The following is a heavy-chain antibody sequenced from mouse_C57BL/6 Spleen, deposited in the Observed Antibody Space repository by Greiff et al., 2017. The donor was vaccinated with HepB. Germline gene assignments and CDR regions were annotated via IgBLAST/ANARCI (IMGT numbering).Heavy chain of an antibody. D-gene: IGHD1-1*01. CDR1: GFSLSTFGMG. J-gene: IGHJ1*03. Sequence: QVQLKESGPGILQPSQTLSLTCSFSGFSLSTFGMGVGWIRPPSGKGLEWLAHIWWDDDKYYNPALKSRLTISKDTSKNPVILKIANVDTADTATYYCARVYGSRGGYWYFDVWGTGTTVTVSS. CDR3: ARVYGSRGGYWYFDV. V-gene: IGHV8-8*01. CDR2: IWWDDDK.